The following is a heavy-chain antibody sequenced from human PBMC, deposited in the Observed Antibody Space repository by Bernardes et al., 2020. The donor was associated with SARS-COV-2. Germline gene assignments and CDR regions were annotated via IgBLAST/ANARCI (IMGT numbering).Heavy chain of an antibody. V-gene: IGHV1-24*01. CDR1: GYTLTELS. CDR3: ATGGITGTTWFDP. CDR2: FDPEDGET. Sequence: ASVKVSCKVSGYTLTELSRHWVRQAPRKGIEWKGGFDPEDGETIYAQKFQGRVTMTEDTSTDTAYMELSSLRSEDTAVYYCATGGITGTTWFDPWGQGTLVTVS. J-gene: IGHJ5*02. D-gene: IGHD1-7*01.